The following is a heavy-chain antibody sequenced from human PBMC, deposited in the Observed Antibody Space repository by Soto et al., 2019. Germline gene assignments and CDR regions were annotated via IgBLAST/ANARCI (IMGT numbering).Heavy chain of an antibody. V-gene: IGHV3-43*01. J-gene: IGHJ6*02. CDR1: GFTFDDYT. CDR3: AKNSRKQQLVRDYYYGMDV. D-gene: IGHD6-13*01. CDR2: ISWDGGST. Sequence: ESGGVVVQPGGSLRLSCAASGFTFDDYTMHWVRQAPGKGLEWVSLISWDGGSTYYADSVKGRFTISRDNSKNSLYLQMNSLRTEDTALYYCAKNSRKQQLVRDYYYGMDVWGQGTTVTVSS.